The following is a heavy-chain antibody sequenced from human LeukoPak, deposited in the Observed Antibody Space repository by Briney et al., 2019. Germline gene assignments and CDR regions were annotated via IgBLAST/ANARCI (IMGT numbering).Heavy chain of an antibody. D-gene: IGHD6-13*01. CDR1: GGSFSGYY. CDR3: ARGTSAAGSDY. Sequence: PSETLSLTCAVYGGSFSGYYWSWIRQPPGKGLEWIGEINHSGSTNYNPSLKSRVTISVDTSKNQFSLKLRSVTAADTAVYYCARGTSAAGSDYWGQGTLVTVSS. V-gene: IGHV4-34*01. J-gene: IGHJ4*02. CDR2: INHSGST.